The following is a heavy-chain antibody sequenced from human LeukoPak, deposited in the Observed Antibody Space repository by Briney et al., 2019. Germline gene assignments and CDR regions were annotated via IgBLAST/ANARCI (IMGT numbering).Heavy chain of an antibody. J-gene: IGHJ4*02. CDR3: ARKGWELLGEFDY. CDR2: IYYSGST. D-gene: IGHD1-26*01. Sequence: KSSETLSLTCTVSGGSISNYYWSWIRQPPGKGLEWIGYIYYSGSTKYNPSLKSRVTISVDTSKNQFSLKLSSVTAADTAVYYCARKGWELLGEFDYWGQGTLVTVSS. CDR1: GGSISNYY. V-gene: IGHV4-59*01.